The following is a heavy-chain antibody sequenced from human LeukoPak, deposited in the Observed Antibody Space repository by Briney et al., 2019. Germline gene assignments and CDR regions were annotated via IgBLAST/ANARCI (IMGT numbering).Heavy chain of an antibody. CDR1: GGSITGYY. D-gene: IGHD3-9*01. Sequence: SETLSLTCAVYGGSITGYYWSWIPHPPGKGLEWVGEIHYTGATSYNPSLKSRATISIDTSKNQVSLKLSSVTAPDTAVYYCARGNILCGYCFDFWGQGALVTVSS. CDR2: IHYTGAT. J-gene: IGHJ4*02. V-gene: IGHV4-34*01. CDR3: ARGNILCGYCFDF.